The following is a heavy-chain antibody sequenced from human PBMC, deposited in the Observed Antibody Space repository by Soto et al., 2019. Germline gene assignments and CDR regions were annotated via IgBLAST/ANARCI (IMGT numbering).Heavy chain of an antibody. V-gene: IGHV1-69*06. CDR1: VGTFSSYA. CDR2: IIPIFGTA. D-gene: IGHD4-17*01. CDR3: ARESPVYGDYEATGIFDY. Sequence: SGKVCCKASVGTFSSYAISWVRQTPGQGLEWMGGIIPIFGTANYAQKFQGRVTITADKSTSTAYMELSSLRSEYTAVYYCARESPVYGDYEATGIFDYWGQGTLVTVSS. J-gene: IGHJ4*02.